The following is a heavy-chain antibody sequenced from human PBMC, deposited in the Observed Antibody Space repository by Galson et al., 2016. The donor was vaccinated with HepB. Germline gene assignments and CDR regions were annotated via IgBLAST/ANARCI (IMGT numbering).Heavy chain of an antibody. CDR2: ISYGGSNK. V-gene: IGHV3-30*18. CDR3: AKRFSSGWYPAY. CDR1: GFTFSSFG. Sequence: SLRLSCAASGFTFSSFGMHWVRQAPDKGLEWVAVISYGGSNKYYADSVKGRFTISRDNSKNTLYLQMNSLRAEDTAVYYCAKRFSSGWYPAYWGQGTLVTVSS. J-gene: IGHJ4*02. D-gene: IGHD6-19*01.